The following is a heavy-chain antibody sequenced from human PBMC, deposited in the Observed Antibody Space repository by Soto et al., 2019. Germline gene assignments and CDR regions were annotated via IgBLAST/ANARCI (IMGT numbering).Heavy chain of an antibody. J-gene: IGHJ6*02. CDR2: IYYSGST. CDR3: ARDTVAGTYYYYGMDV. D-gene: IGHD6-19*01. V-gene: IGHV4-61*01. CDR1: GGSVSSGSYY. Sequence: ASETLSLTCTVSGGSVSSGSYYWSWIRQPPGKGLEWIGYIYYSGSTNYNPSLKSRVTISVDTSKNQFSLKLSSVTAADTAVYYCARDTVAGTYYYYGMDVWGQGTTVTVSS.